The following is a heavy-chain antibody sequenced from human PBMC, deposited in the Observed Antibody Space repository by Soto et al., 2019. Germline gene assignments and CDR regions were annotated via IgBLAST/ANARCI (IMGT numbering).Heavy chain of an antibody. D-gene: IGHD7-27*01. CDR3: ARELTGRNCFDY. CDR1: GFTFSDYY. Sequence: GGSLRLSCAASGFTFSDYYMSWIRQAPGKGLEWVSYISNSGSTIYYGASVKGRFTISKDNAKNSLYLQMNSLRAEDTAVYYCARELTGRNCFDYWGQGTLVTVSS. V-gene: IGHV3-11*01. J-gene: IGHJ4*02. CDR2: ISNSGSTI.